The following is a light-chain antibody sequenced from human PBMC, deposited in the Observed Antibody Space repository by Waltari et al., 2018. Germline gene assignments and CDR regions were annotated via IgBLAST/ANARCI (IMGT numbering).Light chain of an antibody. CDR2: DVS. J-gene: IGLJ1*01. CDR3: SSYTSSSTLEV. Sequence: QSALTQPASVSGSPGQSITISCTGTSSDVGGYNYVSWYQQHPGKAPKLMIYDVSKRPAGVSNRFSGSKSGNTASLTSSGLQAEDEADYYCSSYTSSSTLEVFGTGTKVTVL. V-gene: IGLV2-14*01. CDR1: SSDVGGYNY.